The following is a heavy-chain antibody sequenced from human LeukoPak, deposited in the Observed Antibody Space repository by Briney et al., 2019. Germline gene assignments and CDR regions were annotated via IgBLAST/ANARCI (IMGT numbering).Heavy chain of an antibody. CDR1: GGSFSGYY. CDR3: ARGRRDGYNLRNFDY. Sequence: SETLSLTCAVYGGSFSGYYWSWIRQPPGKGLEWIGEINHSGITNYNPSLKSRVTISVDRSKNQFPLKLSSVTAADTAVYFCARGRRDGYNLRNFDYWGQGTLVTVSS. D-gene: IGHD5-24*01. J-gene: IGHJ4*02. V-gene: IGHV4-34*01. CDR2: INHSGIT.